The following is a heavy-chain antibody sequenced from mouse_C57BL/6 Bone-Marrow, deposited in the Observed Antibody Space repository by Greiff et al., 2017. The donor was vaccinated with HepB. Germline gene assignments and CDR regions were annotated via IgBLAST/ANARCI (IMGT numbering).Heavy chain of an antibody. CDR1: GYAFTNYL. V-gene: IGHV1-54*01. Sequence: VQLQESGAELVRPGTSVKVSCKASGYAFTNYLIEWVKQRPGQGLEWIGVINPGSGGTNYNEKFKGKATLTADKSSSTADMQLSSLSSEDAAVYFCARGGITTVVAFDYWGQGTTLTVSA. CDR2: INPGSGGT. J-gene: IGHJ2*01. CDR3: ARGGITTVVAFDY. D-gene: IGHD1-1*01.